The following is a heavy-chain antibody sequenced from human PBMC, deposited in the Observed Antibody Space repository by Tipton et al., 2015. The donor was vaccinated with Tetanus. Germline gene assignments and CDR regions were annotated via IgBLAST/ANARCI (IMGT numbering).Heavy chain of an antibody. V-gene: IGHV4-39*07. CDR3: ARRLGPYTGDQIWYFDL. J-gene: IGHJ2*01. Sequence: TLSLTCTVSGGSISDKKNYWGWIRQAPGKGLEWIGEINHSGNTNHNPSLKSRVTLSVDTSKNQFSLKLNSVTAADTAVYYCARRLGPYTGDQIWYFDLWGRGTLVTVSS. D-gene: IGHD7-27*01. CDR1: GGSISDKKNY. CDR2: INHSGNT.